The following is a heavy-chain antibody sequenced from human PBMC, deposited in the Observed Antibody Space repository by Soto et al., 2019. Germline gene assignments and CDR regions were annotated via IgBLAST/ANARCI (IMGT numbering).Heavy chain of an antibody. V-gene: IGHV4-59*01. CDR1: VGSISSYY. CDR3: ARVRQYYYDSSGYFYFDY. Sequence: SETLSLTCTVSVGSISSYYWSWIRQPPGKGLEWIGYIYYSGSTNYNPSLKSRVTISVDTSKNQFSLKLSSVTAADTAVYYCARVRQYYYDSSGYFYFDYWGQGTLVTVSS. J-gene: IGHJ4*02. CDR2: IYYSGST. D-gene: IGHD3-22*01.